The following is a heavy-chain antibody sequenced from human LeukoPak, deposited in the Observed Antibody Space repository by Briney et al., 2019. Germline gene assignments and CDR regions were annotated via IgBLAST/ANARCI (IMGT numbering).Heavy chain of an antibody. CDR1: AGSVSNGPYY. CDR3: ARGLGGYYYYMDV. V-gene: IGHV4-39*07. J-gene: IGHJ6*03. CDR2: FYYSGST. Sequence: SETLSLTCTVSAGSVSNGPYYWGWIRQPPGKGLEWIGTFYYSGSTNYNPSLKSRVTISVDTSKNQFSLKLSSVTAADTAVYYCARGLGGYYYYMDVWGKGTTVTVSS. D-gene: IGHD3-10*01.